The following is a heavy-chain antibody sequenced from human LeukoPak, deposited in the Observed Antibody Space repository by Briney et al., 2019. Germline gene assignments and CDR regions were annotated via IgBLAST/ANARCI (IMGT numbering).Heavy chain of an antibody. J-gene: IGHJ3*02. CDR3: AGSKDAFDI. Sequence: SETLSLTCTVSGGSISSYYWSWIRQPPGKGLEWIGYIYYSGSTNYNPSLKSRVTISVDTSKNQFSLKLSSVTAADTAVYYCAGSKDAFDIWGQGTMVTVSS. CDR2: IYYSGST. D-gene: IGHD2-2*01. V-gene: IGHV4-59*01. CDR1: GGSISSYY.